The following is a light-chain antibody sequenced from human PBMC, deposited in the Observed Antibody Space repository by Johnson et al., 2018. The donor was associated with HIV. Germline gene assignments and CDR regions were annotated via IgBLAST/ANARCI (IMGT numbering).Light chain of an antibody. CDR1: SSNIENYF. Sequence: QSVLTQPPSLSAAPGQRVNISCSGHSSNIENYFVSWYQQLPGAAPRLLIYEDYKRPSGIPDRFSGSKSGTSATLGITGLQTGDEADYYCGTWDTSLSAGVFGPGTKVSVL. J-gene: IGLJ1*01. V-gene: IGLV1-51*02. CDR2: EDY. CDR3: GTWDTSLSAGV.